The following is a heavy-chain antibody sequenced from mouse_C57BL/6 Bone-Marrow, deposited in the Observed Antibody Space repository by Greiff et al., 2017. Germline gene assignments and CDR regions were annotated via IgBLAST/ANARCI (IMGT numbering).Heavy chain of an antibody. V-gene: IGHV5-15*01. J-gene: IGHJ4*01. Sequence: EVQLVESGGGLVQPGGSLKPSCAASGFTFSDYGMAWVRQAPRKGPAGVTFISNLAYSIYYADTVTGRFTISRENAKNTLYLEMSSLRSEDTAMYYCARVYYSNLGSMDYWGQGTSVTVSS. D-gene: IGHD2-5*01. CDR2: ISNLAYSI. CDR1: GFTFSDYG. CDR3: ARVYYSNLGSMDY.